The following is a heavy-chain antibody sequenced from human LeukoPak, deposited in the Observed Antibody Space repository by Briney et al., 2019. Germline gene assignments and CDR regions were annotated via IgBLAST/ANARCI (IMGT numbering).Heavy chain of an antibody. CDR1: GFTVSSNY. Sequence: PGGSLRLSCAASGFTVSSNYMSWVRQAPGKGLEWVAFIRYDGSNKYYADSVKGRFTISRDNSKNTLYLQMNSLRAEDTAVYYCAKPENYYGSGTSAIIAWGQGTLVTVSS. D-gene: IGHD3-10*01. CDR2: IRYDGSNK. J-gene: IGHJ4*02. CDR3: AKPENYYGSGTSAIIA. V-gene: IGHV3-30*02.